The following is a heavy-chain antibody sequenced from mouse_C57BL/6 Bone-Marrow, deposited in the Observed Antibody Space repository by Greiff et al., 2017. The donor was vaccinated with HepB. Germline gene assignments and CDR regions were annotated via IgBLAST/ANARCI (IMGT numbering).Heavy chain of an antibody. CDR2: INPNNGGT. D-gene: IGHD3-2*02. J-gene: IGHJ4*01. CDR3: ARSGGTAQAPNYAMDY. CDR1: GYTFTDYN. V-gene: IGHV1-18*01. Sequence: EVQLQQSGPELVKPGASVKIPCKASGYTFTDYNMDWVKQSHGKSLEWIGDINPNNGGTIYNQKFKGKATLTVDKSSSTAYIELRSLTSEDTAVYYCARSGGTAQAPNYAMDYWGQGTSVTVSS.